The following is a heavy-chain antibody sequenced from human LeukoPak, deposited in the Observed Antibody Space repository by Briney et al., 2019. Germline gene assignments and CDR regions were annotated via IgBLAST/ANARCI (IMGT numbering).Heavy chain of an antibody. CDR1: GDSVSSDSAA. CDR2: TYYRSKWYN. CDR3: ARGLTETVDWYFDL. V-gene: IGHV6-1*01. D-gene: IGHD3-9*01. J-gene: IGHJ2*01. Sequence: SQTLSLTCAISGDSVSSDSAAWNWIRQSPSRGLEWLGRTYYRSKWYNDYAVSVKSRITINPDTSKNQFSLQLNSVTPEDTAVYYCARGLTETVDWYFDLWGRGTLVTVSS.